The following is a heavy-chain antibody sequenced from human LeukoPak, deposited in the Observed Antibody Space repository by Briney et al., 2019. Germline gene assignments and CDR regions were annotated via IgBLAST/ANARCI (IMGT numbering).Heavy chain of an antibody. D-gene: IGHD1-26*01. Sequence: VASVKVSCKTSGYTFADYFIHWVRQAPGQGLEWMGRINPNSGGTEYEQKFQGRVTMTRDTSISTAYVEVNRLISDDTAIYYCARDVSSTSNWEFDYWGQGTLVTVSS. J-gene: IGHJ4*02. CDR1: GYTFADYF. V-gene: IGHV1-2*06. CDR3: ARDVSSTSNWEFDY. CDR2: INPNSGGT.